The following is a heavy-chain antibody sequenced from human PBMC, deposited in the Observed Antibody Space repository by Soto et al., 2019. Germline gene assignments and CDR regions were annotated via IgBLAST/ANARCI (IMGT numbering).Heavy chain of an antibody. CDR1: GGSISSGGYY. CDR2: IYYRGST. J-gene: IGHJ4*02. CDR3: ARDSGYSYGYTY. Sequence: QVQLQESGPGLVKPSQTLSLTCTVSGGSISSGGYYWSWIRQHPGKGLEWIGYIYYRGSTYYNPSLKSRFTISVNTSKNRFSQKLSSVTAAATAVYYCARDSGYSYGYTYWGQGTLVTVSS. V-gene: IGHV4-31*03. D-gene: IGHD5-18*01.